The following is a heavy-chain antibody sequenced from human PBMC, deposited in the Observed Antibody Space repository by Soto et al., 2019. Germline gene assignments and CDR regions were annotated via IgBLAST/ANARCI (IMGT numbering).Heavy chain of an antibody. Sequence: QVQLVQSGAEVKKPGSSVTVSCKASGGTFGNSAISWVRQAPGQGLEWMGGIIPIFPTTDYAQKFQGRVTITADESTTTAYMELTSLRSEDTAVYYCARDKDRQHLGGNYSYGIDVWGQGTTVTVSS. CDR3: ARDKDRQHLGGNYSYGIDV. CDR1: GGTFGNSA. CDR2: IIPIFPTT. V-gene: IGHV1-69*12. J-gene: IGHJ6*02. D-gene: IGHD6-25*01.